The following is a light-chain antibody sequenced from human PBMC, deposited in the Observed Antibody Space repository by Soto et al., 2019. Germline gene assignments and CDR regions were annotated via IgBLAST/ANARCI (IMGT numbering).Light chain of an antibody. CDR3: QQYGSSSIT. J-gene: IGKJ5*01. CDR1: QSVSSSY. V-gene: IGKV3-20*01. Sequence: EIVLTQSPGTLSLSPGERATLSCRASQSVSSSYLAWYQQKPGQAPRLLIYGASSRATGIPDRFSGSGSGTAFTLTISRQEPEDFAVYYCQQYGSSSITFGQGTRLEIK. CDR2: GAS.